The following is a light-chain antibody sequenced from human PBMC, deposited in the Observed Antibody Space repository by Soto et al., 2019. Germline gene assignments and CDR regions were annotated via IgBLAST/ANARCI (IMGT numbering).Light chain of an antibody. CDR1: QSIGSW. V-gene: IGKV1-5*03. CDR3: QQYDNLFT. CDR2: KAS. J-gene: IGKJ3*01. Sequence: DIQMTQSPSTLSASVGDRVTITCRASQSIGSWLAWYQQKPGKAPKLLIYKASSLESGVPSRFSGSGSGTDFTFTISSLQPEDIATYYCQQYDNLFTFGPGTKVDIK.